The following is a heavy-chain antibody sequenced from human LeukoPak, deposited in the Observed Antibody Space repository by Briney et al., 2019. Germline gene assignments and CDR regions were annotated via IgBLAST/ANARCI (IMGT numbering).Heavy chain of an antibody. J-gene: IGHJ6*03. Sequence: GASVKVSCKASGYTFTGYYIHWVRQAPGQGLEWMGWINPNSGGTNYAQKFQGRVTMTRDTFISTAYMELSRLRSDDTAVYYCARSNYGGNSVGLYYYYMDVWGKGTTVTVSS. CDR3: ARSNYGGNSVGLYYYYMDV. CDR1: GYTFTGYY. CDR2: INPNSGGT. V-gene: IGHV1-2*02. D-gene: IGHD4-23*01.